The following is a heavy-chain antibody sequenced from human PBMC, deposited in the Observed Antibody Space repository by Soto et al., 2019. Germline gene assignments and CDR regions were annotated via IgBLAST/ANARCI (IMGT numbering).Heavy chain of an antibody. V-gene: IGHV1-18*01. CDR3: ARDQRGNYYYGIDV. J-gene: IGHJ6*02. D-gene: IGHD1-26*01. Sequence: ASLKVSCKASGYTFTSYGISWVRQAPGQGLEWMGWISAYNGNTNYAQKLQGRVTMTTDTSTSTAYMELRSLRSDDTAVYYCARDQRGNYYYGIDVWSQGTTVTVYS. CDR1: GYTFTSYG. CDR2: ISAYNGNT.